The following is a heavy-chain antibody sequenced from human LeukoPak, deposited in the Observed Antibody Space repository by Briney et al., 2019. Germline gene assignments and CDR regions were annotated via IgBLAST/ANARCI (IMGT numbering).Heavy chain of an antibody. CDR3: ARTLLWFGELNAFDI. Sequence: SSQTLSLTCTVSGGSISSGSYYWGWIRQPPGKGLEWIGSISYSGNTYYNPSLKSRVTISVDTSKNQFSLKLSSVTAADTAVYYCARTLLWFGELNAFDIWGQGTMVTVSS. CDR1: GGSISSGSYY. V-gene: IGHV4-39*07. CDR2: ISYSGNT. J-gene: IGHJ3*02. D-gene: IGHD3-10*01.